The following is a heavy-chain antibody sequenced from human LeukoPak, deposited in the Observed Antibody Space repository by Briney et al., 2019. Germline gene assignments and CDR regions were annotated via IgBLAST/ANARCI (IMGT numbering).Heavy chain of an antibody. V-gene: IGHV3-23*01. Sequence: GGSLTLSCAGYGFTFSSYAMSWVRQAPGQGLEWVSAISDSGDYTSYADSVRGRFTISRDNSRNTLYLQMISLRPEDTAVYYCAKDTSIGKYCTNGVCSPFDYWGQGTLVTVSS. CDR3: AKDTSIGKYCTNGVCSPFDY. D-gene: IGHD2-8*01. CDR2: ISDSGDYT. J-gene: IGHJ4*02. CDR1: GFTFSSYA.